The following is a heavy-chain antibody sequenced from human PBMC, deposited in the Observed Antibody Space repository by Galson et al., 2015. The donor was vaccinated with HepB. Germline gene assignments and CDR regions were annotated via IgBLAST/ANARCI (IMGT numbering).Heavy chain of an antibody. CDR3: ARGKGGHFDY. V-gene: IGHV5-51*01. CDR2: IYPGDSDT. Sequence: GLEWMGIIYPGDSDTRYSPSFQGQVTISADKSISTAYLQWSSLKASDTAMYYCARGKGGHFDYWGQGTLVTVSS. J-gene: IGHJ4*02. D-gene: IGHD2-15*01.